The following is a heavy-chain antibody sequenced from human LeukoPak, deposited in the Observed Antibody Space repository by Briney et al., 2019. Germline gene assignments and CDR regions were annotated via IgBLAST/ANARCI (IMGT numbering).Heavy chain of an antibody. J-gene: IGHJ3*02. Sequence: ASVKVSCKVSVYSLSELSIHWVRQVPGKGFTWMGGFDPKDVEIVYAQSFQGRVTMTEDTSTDTAYMELSRLTSEDTAVYYCASGFYGAGHFDDDVFDIWGQGTLVTVSS. CDR1: VYSLSELS. CDR3: ASGFYGAGHFDDDVFDI. D-gene: IGHD4/OR15-4a*01. CDR2: FDPKDVEI. V-gene: IGHV1-24*01.